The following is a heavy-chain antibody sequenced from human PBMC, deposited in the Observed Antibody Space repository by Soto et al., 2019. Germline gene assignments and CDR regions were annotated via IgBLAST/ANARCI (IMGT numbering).Heavy chain of an antibody. CDR2: ISAYNGNT. Sequence: QVHLVQSGAEVKKPGAEVKVSCKASGYTFTSYGISWVLQAPGQGLEWMGWISAYNGNTNYAQKLQGRVTMTTDTSTSTAYMELRSLRSDDTAVYYCARESGRGGYDQGPFDYWGQGTLVTVSS. CDR1: GYTFTSYG. CDR3: ARESGRGGYDQGPFDY. D-gene: IGHD5-12*01. V-gene: IGHV1-18*01. J-gene: IGHJ4*02.